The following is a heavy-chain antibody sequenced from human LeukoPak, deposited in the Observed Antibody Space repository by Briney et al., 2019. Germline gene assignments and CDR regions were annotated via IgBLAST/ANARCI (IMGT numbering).Heavy chain of an antibody. J-gene: IGHJ4*02. CDR1: GFTFSNYN. Sequence: GGSLRLSCAASGFTFSNYNMNWVRQAPGKGLEWVAYITLSRTTIYYADSVKGRFTISRDNAKNSLYLQMNSLRADNTAVYYCARAGQYRFDYWGQGALVTVSS. D-gene: IGHD2/OR15-2a*01. V-gene: IGHV3-48*04. CDR2: ITLSRTTI. CDR3: ARAGQYRFDY.